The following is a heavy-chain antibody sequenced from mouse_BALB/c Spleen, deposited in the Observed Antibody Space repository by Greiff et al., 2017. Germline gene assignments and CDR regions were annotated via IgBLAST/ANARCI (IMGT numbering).Heavy chain of an antibody. CDR2: ISYDGSN. CDR1: GYSITSGYY. CDR3: AREGDDGPGWFAY. D-gene: IGHD2-12*01. J-gene: IGHJ3*01. V-gene: IGHV3-6*02. Sequence: DVQRQESGPGLVKPSQSLSLTCSVTGYSITSGYYWNWIRQFPGNKLEWMGYISYDGSNNYNPSLKNRISITRDTSKNQFFLKLNSVTTEDTATYYCAREGDDGPGWFAYWGQGTLVTVSA.